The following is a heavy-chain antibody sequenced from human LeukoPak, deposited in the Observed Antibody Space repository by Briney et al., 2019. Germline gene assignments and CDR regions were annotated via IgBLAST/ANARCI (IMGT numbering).Heavy chain of an antibody. Sequence: PGGSLRLSCEASGFTFSNYWMNWVRQAPGRGLEWVANIKRDGSEKHYVDSVKGRFTISRDNAKNSLYLRMSSLRAEDTAVYYCVTDMSGSLGDWGQGTLVTVSS. CDR2: IKRDGSEK. D-gene: IGHD5-12*01. V-gene: IGHV3-7*05. CDR1: GFTFSNYW. CDR3: VTDMSGSLGD. J-gene: IGHJ1*01.